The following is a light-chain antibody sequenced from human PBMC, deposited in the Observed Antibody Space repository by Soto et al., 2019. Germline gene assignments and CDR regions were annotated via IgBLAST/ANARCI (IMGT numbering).Light chain of an antibody. Sequence: SALTQPPSASGSFGQSVTISCPGTSSDVGGYNYVSWYQQHPGKAPKLMIYEVSERPSGVPDRFSGSKSGNTASLTVSGHQADDEADYYCSSYSGTNYHYVFGTRTKLTVL. V-gene: IGLV2-8*01. CDR3: SSYSGTNYHYV. CDR2: EVS. CDR1: SSDVGGYNY. J-gene: IGLJ1*01.